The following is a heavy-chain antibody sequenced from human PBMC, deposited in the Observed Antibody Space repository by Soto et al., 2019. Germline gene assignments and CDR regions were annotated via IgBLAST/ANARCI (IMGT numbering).Heavy chain of an antibody. V-gene: IGHV4-34*01. J-gene: IGHJ5*02. D-gene: IGHD1-26*01. CDR3: ARLLSAALFSYDL. CDR2: INHSGST. Sequence: SETLCLTCAVDGGSISGYDWSCILQPPGKGLEWIGEINHSGSTNYNPSLKSRVTISVDTSKNQVVLTMTNVDPLDTGTYYCARLLSAALFSYDLWGQGTLVTVSS. CDR1: GGSISGYD.